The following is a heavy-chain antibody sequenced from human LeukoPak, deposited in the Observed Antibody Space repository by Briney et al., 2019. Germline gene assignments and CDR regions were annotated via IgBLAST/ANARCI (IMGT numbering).Heavy chain of an antibody. V-gene: IGHV4-30-2*03. CDR1: GGSISSGGYS. J-gene: IGHJ4*02. CDR3: AKEVIVVVPAATDY. D-gene: IGHD2-2*01. Sequence: SQTLSLTCTVSGGSISSGGYSWSWIRQSPGTGLEWIGDVYHSGSNYYNPSLKSRVTISLDTSNNQFSLRLTSVTATDTAVYYCAKEVIVVVPAATDYWGQGTLVTVSS. CDR2: VYHSGSN.